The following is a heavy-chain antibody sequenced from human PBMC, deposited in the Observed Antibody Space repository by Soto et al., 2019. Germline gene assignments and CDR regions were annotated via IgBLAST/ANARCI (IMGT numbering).Heavy chain of an antibody. CDR3: ARGPKLTDFGDRGYYGMDV. D-gene: IGHD4-17*01. Sequence: QVHLVQSGAEVKKPGASVTFPCKASGYTFSNYYMHWVRQAPGQGLAWVGIINPSGGGTTYAQNFQRRVTMTRDTSTSTVYMELNSLRSEDTAVYYCARGPKLTDFGDRGYYGMDVWGHGTTVTVSS. CDR1: GYTFSNYY. V-gene: IGHV1-46*01. CDR2: INPSGGGT. J-gene: IGHJ6*02.